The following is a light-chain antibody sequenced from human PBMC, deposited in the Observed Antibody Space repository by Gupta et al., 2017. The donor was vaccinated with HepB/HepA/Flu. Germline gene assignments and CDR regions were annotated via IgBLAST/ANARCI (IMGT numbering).Light chain of an antibody. V-gene: IGKV1-39*01. J-gene: IGKJ4*01. CDR1: QSITNF. Sequence: DIQMTQSPSSLSASVGDRVTITCRASQSITNFVNWYQQKPGKAPKLLIYGASTLQRGVPSRFIGSGSGTDFTLTINSRQPEDFATYYCQQRYSTPITFGGGTTVEI. CDR3: QQRYSTPIT. CDR2: GAS.